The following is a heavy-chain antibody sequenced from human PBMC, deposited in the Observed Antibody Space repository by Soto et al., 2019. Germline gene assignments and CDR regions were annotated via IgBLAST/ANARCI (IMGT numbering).Heavy chain of an antibody. D-gene: IGHD2-15*01. CDR1: GFTFSSYD. CDR2: IGTAGDT. J-gene: IGHJ6*02. CDR3: ARDQREGYCSGGSCYSRTDCYRMDV. Sequence: PGGSLRLSCAASGFTFSSYDMHWVRQATGKGLEWVSAIGTAGDTYYPGSVKGRFTISRENAKNSLYLQMNSLRAEDTAVYYCARDQREGYCSGGSCYSRTDCYRMDVWGQGTTDTVSS. V-gene: IGHV3-13*01.